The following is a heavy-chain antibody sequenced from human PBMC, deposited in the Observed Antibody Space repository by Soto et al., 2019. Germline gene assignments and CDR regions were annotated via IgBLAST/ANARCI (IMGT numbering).Heavy chain of an antibody. CDR2: MFYSGLT. D-gene: IGHD2-15*01. CDR1: GYSVSSSDYY. J-gene: IGHJ6*02. Sequence: SETLSLTCSVSGYSVSSSDYYWAWIRQPPGKGLEWIGSMFYSGLTYYNPSLKSRVTLSVGTSKNQFSVRLNSVTAADTAVYYCAPLSVSLSGPYGIHVWGQGTTVTVSS. V-gene: IGHV4-39*01. CDR3: APLSVSLSGPYGIHV.